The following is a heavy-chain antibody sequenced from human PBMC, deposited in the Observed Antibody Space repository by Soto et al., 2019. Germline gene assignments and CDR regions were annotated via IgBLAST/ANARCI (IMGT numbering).Heavy chain of an antibody. V-gene: IGHV3-73*01. CDR3: TRSYSGHAFDI. J-gene: IGHJ3*02. CDR2: IRSKANSYAT. Sequence: PGGSLRLSCAASEFTFSGSAMHWVRQASGKGLEWVGRIRSKANSYATAYAASVKGRFTISRDDSKNTAYLQMNSLKSEDTAVYYCTRSYSGHAFDIWGQGTMVTVSS. D-gene: IGHD1-26*01. CDR1: EFTFSGSA.